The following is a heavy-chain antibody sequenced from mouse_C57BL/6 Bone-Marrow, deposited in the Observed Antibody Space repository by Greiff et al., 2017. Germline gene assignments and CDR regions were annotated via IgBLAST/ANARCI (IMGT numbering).Heavy chain of an antibody. CDR2: IDPSDSYT. D-gene: IGHD4-1*01. V-gene: IGHV1-69*01. CDR3: ASGGLGDY. Sequence: VQLQQSGAELVMPGASVKLSCKASGYTFTSYWMHWVKQRPGQGLEWIGEIDPSDSYTNYNQKFKGKSTLTVDKSSSTAYMQLSSLTSEDSAVYYCASGGLGDYWGQGTTLTVSS. J-gene: IGHJ2*01. CDR1: GYTFTSYW.